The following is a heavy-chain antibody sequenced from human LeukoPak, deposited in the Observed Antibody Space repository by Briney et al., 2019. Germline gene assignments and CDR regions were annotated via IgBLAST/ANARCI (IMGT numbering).Heavy chain of an antibody. V-gene: IGHV3-23*01. Sequence: GGSLRLSCAASGFTFSSYAMSWVRQAPGKGLEWVSAISGSGGSTYYADSVKGRFTISRDNSKNTLYLQMNSLRAEDTAVYYCARDRALYDFWSGYYIVYWFDPWGQGTLVTVSS. J-gene: IGHJ5*02. D-gene: IGHD3-3*01. CDR1: GFTFSSYA. CDR2: ISGSGGST. CDR3: ARDRALYDFWSGYYIVYWFDP.